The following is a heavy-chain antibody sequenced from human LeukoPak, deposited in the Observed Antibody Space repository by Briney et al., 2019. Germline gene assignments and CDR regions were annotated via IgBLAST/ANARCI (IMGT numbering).Heavy chain of an antibody. D-gene: IGHD2-15*01. CDR2: INPSDGDT. V-gene: IGHV1-2*02. CDR3: ARDCSGADCYSGNAFDI. CDR1: GYTFTDYY. J-gene: IGHJ3*02. Sequence: ASVKVSCKTSGYTFTDYYMQWVRQAPGQGLEWMGWINPSDGDTKSARKFQGRVTMTRDTSISTAHLELSRLTSDDTAIYYCARDCSGADCYSGNAFDIWSQGTMVTVSS.